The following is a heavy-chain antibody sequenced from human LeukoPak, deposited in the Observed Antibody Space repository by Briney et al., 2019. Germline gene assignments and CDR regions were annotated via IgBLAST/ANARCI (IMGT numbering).Heavy chain of an antibody. D-gene: IGHD3-22*01. V-gene: IGHV3-33*08. CDR2: IWYDGTNK. CDR1: AFSFSNYG. CDR3: ARGPYYYDISGSPRGDY. Sequence: PGRSLRLSCVASAFSFSNYGMHWVRQAPGKGLEWVALIWYDGTNKYYADSVKGRFTISRDSSKNTLYLQMNNLRAEDTAVYYCARGPYYYDISGSPRGDYWGQGTLVTVSS. J-gene: IGHJ4*02.